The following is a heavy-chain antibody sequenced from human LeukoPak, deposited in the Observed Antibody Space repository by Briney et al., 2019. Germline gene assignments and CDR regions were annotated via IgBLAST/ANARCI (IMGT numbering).Heavy chain of an antibody. Sequence: GGSLRLSCAASGSTFSSYGMHWVRQAPGKGLEWVAFIRYDGSNKYYADSVKGRFTISRDNSKYTLYLQMNSLRAEDTAVYYCAKLSYYDSSGPIDYWGQGTLVTVSS. D-gene: IGHD3-22*01. CDR3: AKLSYYDSSGPIDY. CDR1: GSTFSSYG. V-gene: IGHV3-30*02. CDR2: IRYDGSNK. J-gene: IGHJ4*02.